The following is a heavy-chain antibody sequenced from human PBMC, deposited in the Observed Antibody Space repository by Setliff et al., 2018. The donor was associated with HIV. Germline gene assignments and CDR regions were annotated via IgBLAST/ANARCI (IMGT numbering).Heavy chain of an antibody. Sequence: PSETLSLTCAVSGYSISSAYYWGWIRQPPGKGLEWIASIYHSGSTYYNPSLKSRVTISVDTSKNQFSLKLSSVTAADTAVYYCAREGDIGVVRGVIYFDYWGQGTLVTVSS. D-gene: IGHD3-10*01. J-gene: IGHJ4*02. CDR1: GYSISSAYY. V-gene: IGHV4-38-2*02. CDR3: AREGDIGVVRGVIYFDY. CDR2: IYHSGST.